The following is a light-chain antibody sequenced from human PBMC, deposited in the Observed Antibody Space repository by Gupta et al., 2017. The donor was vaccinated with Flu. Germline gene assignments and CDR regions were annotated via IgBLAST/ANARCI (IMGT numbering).Light chain of an antibody. CDR1: QTISSSY. J-gene: IGKJ4*01. V-gene: IGKV3-20*01. Sequence: TLSLSPGERATLSCRASQTISSSYLAWYQQRPGQAPRLLIYDASSRATGIPDRFSGSGSGTDFTLTISRLEPEDFAVYYCQQYGSSPPITFGGGTKVEIK. CDR3: QQYGSSPPIT. CDR2: DAS.